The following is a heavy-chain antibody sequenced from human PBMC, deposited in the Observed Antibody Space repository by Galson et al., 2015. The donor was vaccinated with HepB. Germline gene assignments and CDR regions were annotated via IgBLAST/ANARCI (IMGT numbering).Heavy chain of an antibody. Sequence: SVKVSCKASGYTFTGYYMHWVRRAPGQGLEWMGWTNPNSGGTNYAQKFQGWVTMTRDTSTSTAYMELSRLRSDDTAVYYCARSAGYSYGYHWFDPWGQGTLVTVSS. V-gene: IGHV1-2*04. D-gene: IGHD5-18*01. J-gene: IGHJ5*02. CDR1: GYTFTGYY. CDR2: TNPNSGGT. CDR3: ARSAGYSYGYHWFDP.